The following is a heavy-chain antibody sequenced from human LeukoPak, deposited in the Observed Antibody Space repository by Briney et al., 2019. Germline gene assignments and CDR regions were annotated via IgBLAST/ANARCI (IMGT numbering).Heavy chain of an antibody. D-gene: IGHD3-10*01. J-gene: IGHJ6*03. CDR1: GGSFSGYY. V-gene: IGHV4-34*01. CDR2: INHSGST. Sequence: SETLSLTCAVYGGSFSGYYWSWIRQPPGKGLEWIGEINHSGSTNYNPPLKSRVTISVDTSKNQFSLKLSSVTAADTAVYYCARVDYYGSGSLPDYYYMDVWGKGTTVTVSS. CDR3: ARVDYYGSGSLPDYYYMDV.